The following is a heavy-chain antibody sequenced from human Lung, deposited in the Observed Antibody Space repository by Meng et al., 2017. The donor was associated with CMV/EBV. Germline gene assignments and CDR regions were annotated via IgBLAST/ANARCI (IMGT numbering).Heavy chain of an antibody. Sequence: SETLSLXCAVYGGSFSGYYWSWIRQPPGKGLEWIGEINHSGSTNYNPSLKSRVTISVDTSKNQFSLKLSSVTAADTAVYYCARGRYDFWSGYYRGYFDYFGQGXLVTASS. V-gene: IGHV4-34*01. CDR2: INHSGST. CDR3: ARGRYDFWSGYYRGYFDY. CDR1: GGSFSGYY. D-gene: IGHD3-3*01. J-gene: IGHJ4*02.